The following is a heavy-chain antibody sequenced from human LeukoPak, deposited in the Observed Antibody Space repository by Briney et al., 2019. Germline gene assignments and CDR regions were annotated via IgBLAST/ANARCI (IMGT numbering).Heavy chain of an antibody. Sequence: SETLSLTCTVSGGSISSYYWSWIRQPAGKGLEWIGRIYTSGSTNYNPSLKSRVTMSVDTSKSQFSLKLSSVTAADTAVYYCARDRLTYYYGSGSYYFNWFDPWGQGTLVTVSS. CDR1: GGSISSYY. V-gene: IGHV4-4*07. CDR2: IYTSGST. CDR3: ARDRLTYYYGSGSYYFNWFDP. D-gene: IGHD3-10*01. J-gene: IGHJ5*02.